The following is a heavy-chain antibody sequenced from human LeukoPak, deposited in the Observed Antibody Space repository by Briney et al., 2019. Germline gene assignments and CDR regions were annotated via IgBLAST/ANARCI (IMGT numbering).Heavy chain of an antibody. CDR3: ARLPDTRYCSSTSCYTAAVTAFDI. J-gene: IGHJ3*02. Sequence: SETLSLTCTVSGGSISSSSYYWSWIRQPPGKGLGWIGYIYYSGSTYYNPSLKSRVTISVDTSKNQFSLKLSSVTAADTAVYYCARLPDTRYCSSTSCYTAAVTAFDIWGQGTMVTVSS. D-gene: IGHD2-2*02. CDR1: GGSISSSSYY. CDR2: IYYSGST. V-gene: IGHV4-30-4*08.